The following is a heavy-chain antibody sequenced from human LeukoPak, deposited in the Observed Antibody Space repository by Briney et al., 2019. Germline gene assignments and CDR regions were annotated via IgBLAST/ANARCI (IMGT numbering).Heavy chain of an antibody. D-gene: IGHD2-2*01. V-gene: IGHV1-2*02. J-gene: IGHJ6*03. CDR1: GYTFTAYY. CDR3: ARAGGYCSSTTCYLYYMDV. Sequence: ASVKVSCKASGYTFTAYYMHWVRQAPGQGLEWMGWFNPNSGGTNYAQKFQGRVTMTRDTSISTAYVELSRLRSDDTAVYYCARAGGYCSSTTCYLYYMDVWGKGTTVTVSS. CDR2: FNPNSGGT.